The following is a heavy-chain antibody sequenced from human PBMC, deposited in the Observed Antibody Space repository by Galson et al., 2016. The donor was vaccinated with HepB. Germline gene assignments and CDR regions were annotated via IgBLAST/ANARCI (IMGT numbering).Heavy chain of an antibody. Sequence: SVKVSCKASGYTFSGHYLHWVRQAPGQGLEWMGMINPSGGSTNYAQKFQGRVTMTRDTSTSTVYMEVRSLRSEDTAMYYCARDLIAGGGKGYYGMDVWGQGTTVTVSS. J-gene: IGHJ6*02. V-gene: IGHV1-46*01. CDR3: ARDLIAGGGKGYYGMDV. CDR1: GYTFSGHY. CDR2: INPSGGST. D-gene: IGHD6-13*01.